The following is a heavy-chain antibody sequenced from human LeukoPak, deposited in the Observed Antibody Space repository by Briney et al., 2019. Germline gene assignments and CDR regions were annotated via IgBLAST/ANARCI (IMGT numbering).Heavy chain of an antibody. CDR2: VDPEDGET. J-gene: IGHJ4*02. V-gene: IGHV1-69-2*01. Sequence: ASVKVSCKVFGYTFTDYYMHWVQQAPGKGLEWMGLVDPEDGETIYAEKIQGRVTITADTSTDTAYMELSSLRSEDTAVYYCATLGNDFWSGYPSRTFDYWGQGTLVTVSS. CDR3: ATLGNDFWSGYPSRTFDY. D-gene: IGHD3-3*01. CDR1: GYTFTDYY.